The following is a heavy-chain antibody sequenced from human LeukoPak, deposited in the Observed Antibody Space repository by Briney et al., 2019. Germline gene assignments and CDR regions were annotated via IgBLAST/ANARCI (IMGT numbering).Heavy chain of an antibody. V-gene: IGHV3-23*01. CDR1: GFTFSTFA. CDR2: IFPSGGEI. J-gene: IGHJ3*02. Sequence: GGSLRLSCAASGFTFSTFAMIWVRQPPGEGLEWVSSIFPSGGEIHYADSVKGRFTISRDNSKSTLSLQMNSLRAEDTALYYCASLRVDDYVWGSYRSDAFDIWGQGTMVTVSS. CDR3: ASLRVDDYVWGSYRSDAFDI. D-gene: IGHD3-16*02.